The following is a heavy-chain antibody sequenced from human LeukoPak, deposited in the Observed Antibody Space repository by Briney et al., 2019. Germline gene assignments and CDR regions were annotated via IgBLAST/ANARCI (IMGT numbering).Heavy chain of an antibody. Sequence: ASVKVSCKASGYTFTSYYMHWVRQAPGQGLEWMGGIVPIFGTANYAQKFQGRVTITADKSTSTAYMELSSLRSEDTAVYYCARPTYDSSDYEYFQHWGQGTLVTVSS. V-gene: IGHV1-69*06. CDR1: GYTFTSYY. CDR3: ARPTYDSSDYEYFQH. CDR2: IVPIFGTA. J-gene: IGHJ1*01. D-gene: IGHD3-22*01.